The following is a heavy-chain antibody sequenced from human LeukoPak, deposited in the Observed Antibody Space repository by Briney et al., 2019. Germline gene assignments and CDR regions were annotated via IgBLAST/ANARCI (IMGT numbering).Heavy chain of an antibody. V-gene: IGHV4-38-2*02. Sequence: PSETLSLTCTVSGYSIRNGYNWGWIRLSPGKGLEWLGSIYQSGSTYDNPSLKSRVTLSIDTSKNQFSLKLSTVTAADSALYYCARRDGYNDFDYWGQGTLVTVSS. CDR2: IYQSGST. CDR3: ARRDGYNDFDY. CDR1: GYSIRNGYN. D-gene: IGHD5-24*01. J-gene: IGHJ4*02.